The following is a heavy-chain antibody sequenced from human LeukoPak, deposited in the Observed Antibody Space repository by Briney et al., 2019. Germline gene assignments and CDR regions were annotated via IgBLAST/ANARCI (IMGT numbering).Heavy chain of an antibody. D-gene: IGHD2-8*01. CDR1: GFTFSSYA. CDR3: AKDTSIGKYCTNGVCSPFDY. Sequence: GGSLTFSCAGSGFTFSSYAMSWVRQAPGQGLEWVSVISDSGDYTSYADSVRGRFTISRDNSRNTLYLQMISLRPEDTAVYYCAKDTSIGKYCTNGVCSPFDYWGQGTLVTVSS. J-gene: IGHJ4*02. V-gene: IGHV3-23*01. CDR2: ISDSGDYT.